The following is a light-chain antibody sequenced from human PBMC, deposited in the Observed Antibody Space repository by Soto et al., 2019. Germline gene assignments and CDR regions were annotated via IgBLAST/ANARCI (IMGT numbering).Light chain of an antibody. CDR1: QSISNW. J-gene: IGKJ1*01. V-gene: IGKV1-5*01. CDR2: DAS. CDR3: QQYNSYST. Sequence: DIQMTQSPSSLSASVGDSVTITCRASQSISNWLAWYQQKPGKAPKLLIYDASNLESGVPSRFSGSGSGIEFTLTISSLQPDDFATYYCQQYNSYSTFGQGTKVDIK.